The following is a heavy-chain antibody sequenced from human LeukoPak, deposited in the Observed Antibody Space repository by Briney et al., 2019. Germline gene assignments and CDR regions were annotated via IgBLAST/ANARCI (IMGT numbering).Heavy chain of an antibody. V-gene: IGHV3-23*01. Sequence: GGSLRLSCAASGFTFSSYAMSWVRQAPGKGLEWVSAISGSGGSTYYADSVKGRFTISRDNSKNSLYLQMNSLRAEDTAVYYCARDLYSGSYSDYWGQGTLVTVSS. CDR2: ISGSGGST. D-gene: IGHD1-26*01. CDR1: GFTFSSYA. J-gene: IGHJ4*02. CDR3: ARDLYSGSYSDY.